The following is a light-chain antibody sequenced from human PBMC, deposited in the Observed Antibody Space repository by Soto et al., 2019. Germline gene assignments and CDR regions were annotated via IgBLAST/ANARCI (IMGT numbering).Light chain of an antibody. V-gene: IGKV3-15*01. CDR2: GAS. CDR3: QQYNSWPPLT. CDR1: QSIGRN. J-gene: IGKJ4*01. Sequence: EIVMTQSPATLSVSPGERATLSCRASQSIGRNLAWYQQKPGQAPRLLIYGASTRATGIPARFSGSGSGTEFTVTISSLQSEDFAVYYCQQYNSWPPLTFGGGTKVDIK.